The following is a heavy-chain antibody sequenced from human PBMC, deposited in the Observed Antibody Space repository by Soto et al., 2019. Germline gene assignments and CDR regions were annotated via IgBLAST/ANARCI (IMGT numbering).Heavy chain of an antibody. D-gene: IGHD2-15*01. V-gene: IGHV1-18*04. CDR3: AKDAGIVVLVARDKEATHSNWFDP. J-gene: IGHJ5*02. CDR2: ISAYNGNT. CDR1: GYTFTSYG. Sequence: GASLKVSCKASGYTFTSYGISCVRQAPGQGLEWMGWISAYNGNTNYAQKLQGRVTMTTDTSTSTAYMELRSLRSDDTAVYYCAKDAGIVVLVARDKEATHSNWFDPWGQGTLVTVSS.